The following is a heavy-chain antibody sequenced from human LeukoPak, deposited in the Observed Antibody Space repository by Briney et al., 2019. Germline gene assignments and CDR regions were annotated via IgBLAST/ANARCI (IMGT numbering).Heavy chain of an antibody. Sequence: SETLSLTCTVSGGSITSPENYWGWVRQPPGKGLEWIGNIYYSGDTYYNSSLRSRVTLSVDTSQNHFSLRLTSMTAADTAVYYCASIFYYSVPFWGQGALVMVSS. V-gene: IGHV4-39*02. D-gene: IGHD3-10*02. CDR2: IYYSGDT. CDR3: ASIFYYSVPF. CDR1: GGSITSPENY. J-gene: IGHJ4*02.